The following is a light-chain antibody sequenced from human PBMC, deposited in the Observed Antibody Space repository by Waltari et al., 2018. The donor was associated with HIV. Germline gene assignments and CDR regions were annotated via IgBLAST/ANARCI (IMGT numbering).Light chain of an antibody. Sequence: QSVLTQPPSASGTPGQRVTISCSGSSSNIGNNTVNWYQRLPGTAPKLLIYSNNQRPSWVPDRFSGSKSDTSASLAISGLQSEDEAHYYCAAWDDSLNGYVFGTGTKVTVL. J-gene: IGLJ1*01. CDR2: SNN. CDR3: AAWDDSLNGYV. V-gene: IGLV1-44*01. CDR1: SSNIGNNT.